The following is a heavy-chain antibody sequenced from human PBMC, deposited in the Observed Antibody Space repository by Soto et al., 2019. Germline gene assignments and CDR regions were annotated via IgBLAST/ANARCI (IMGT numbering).Heavy chain of an antibody. D-gene: IGHD3-22*01. V-gene: IGHV1-46*02. Sequence: QVHLVQSGAEVKKPGASVRVSCKASGFTFNYFYMHWVRQAPGQGPEWMGVINPSGDSTDYAQNFQGRLTMARDTATTTVYLELSSLRSEDTAVYFCARGLPGAVVVSGTRDFDYWGQGTLVTVSS. J-gene: IGHJ4*02. CDR2: INPSGDST. CDR3: ARGLPGAVVVSGTRDFDY. CDR1: GFTFNYFY.